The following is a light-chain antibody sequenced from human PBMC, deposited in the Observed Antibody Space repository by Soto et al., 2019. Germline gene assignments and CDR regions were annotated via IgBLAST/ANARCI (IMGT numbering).Light chain of an antibody. Sequence: EIVLTQSPGTLSLSPGERATLSCRASQSVSSSYLAWYQQKPGQDPRLLIYGASSRATGIPDRFSGSGSGTDFTLPISRLEPEDFAVYYCQQYGSSPWITFGQGTRLEIK. CDR1: QSVSSSY. CDR2: GAS. J-gene: IGKJ5*01. CDR3: QQYGSSPWIT. V-gene: IGKV3-20*01.